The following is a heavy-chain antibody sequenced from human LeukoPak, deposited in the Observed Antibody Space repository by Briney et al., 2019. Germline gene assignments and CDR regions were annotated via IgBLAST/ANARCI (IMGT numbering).Heavy chain of an antibody. CDR3: ARDLLNYGSAYYDVGIFDS. CDR1: GFSFITSG. D-gene: IGHD3-10*01. Sequence: GGSLRVSCEASGFSFITSGVHWVRQARGKGLEWMAVISKDGRKNHYADSVKGRFTISRDNSKSTLFLQMNSLRPEDTAIYYCARDLLNYGSAYYDVGIFDSWGQGTLVTVSS. V-gene: IGHV3-30*04. J-gene: IGHJ4*02. CDR2: ISKDGRKN.